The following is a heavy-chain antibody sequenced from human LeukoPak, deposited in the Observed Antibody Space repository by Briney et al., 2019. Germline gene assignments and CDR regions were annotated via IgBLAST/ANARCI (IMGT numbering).Heavy chain of an antibody. CDR2: ICSSSSAI. J-gene: IGHJ3*02. D-gene: IGHD3-22*01. V-gene: IGHV3-48*01. Sequence: GGSLRLSCAASGFTFSSYTMNWVCQAPGKGLEWVSYICSSSSAIYYADSVKGRFTISRDNAKNSLYLQMNSLRAEDTAVYYCARDHHRRHYDSQARDTFDIWGQGTMVTASS. CDR1: GFTFSSYT. CDR3: ARDHHRRHYDSQARDTFDI.